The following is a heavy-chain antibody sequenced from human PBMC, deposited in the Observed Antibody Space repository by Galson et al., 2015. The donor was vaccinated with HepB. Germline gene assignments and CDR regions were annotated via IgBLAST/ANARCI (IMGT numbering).Heavy chain of an antibody. Sequence: SLRLSCAASGFTFSNACMTWVRQAPGKRLEWVGRITSTTDGGTTDYAAPVKGSFTISRDDSKNTLYLQMNSLKTEDTAVYYCTASRDYDSSGEWAQPVWGEGATVTVPA. J-gene: IGHJ6*04. CDR1: GFTFSNAC. CDR2: ITSTTDGGTT. CDR3: TASRDYDSSGEWAQPV. D-gene: IGHD3-22*01. V-gene: IGHV3-15*01.